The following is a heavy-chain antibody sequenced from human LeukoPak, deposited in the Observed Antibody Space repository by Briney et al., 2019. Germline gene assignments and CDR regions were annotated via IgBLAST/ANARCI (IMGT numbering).Heavy chain of an antibody. V-gene: IGHV3-21*01. CDR2: ISSSSSYI. D-gene: IGHD3-10*02. CDR1: GFTFSSYS. J-gene: IGHJ6*04. CDR3: AELGITMIGGV. Sequence: GGSLRLSCAASGFTFSSYSMNWVRQAPGKGLEWVSSISSSSSYIYYADSVRGRFTISRDNAKNSLYLQMNSLRVEDTAVYYCAELGITMIGGVWGKGTTVTISS.